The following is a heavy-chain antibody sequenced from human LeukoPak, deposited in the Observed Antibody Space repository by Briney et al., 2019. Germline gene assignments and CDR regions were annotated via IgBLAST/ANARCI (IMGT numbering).Heavy chain of an antibody. CDR1: GFTFSRNG. V-gene: IGHV3-33*01. CDR3: ARVYNWYADY. Sequence: PGGSLRLSCAASGFTFSRNGMHWVRQAPGKGLEWVAVIWYDGSKKYYADSVKGRFTISRDDSKNTLYLQMNSLRAEDTAVYYCARVYNWYADYWGQGTLVTVSS. J-gene: IGHJ4*02. CDR2: IWYDGSKK. D-gene: IGHD1-20*01.